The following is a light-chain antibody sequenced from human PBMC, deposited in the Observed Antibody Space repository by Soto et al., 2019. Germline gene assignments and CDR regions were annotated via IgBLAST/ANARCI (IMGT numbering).Light chain of an antibody. CDR3: QQYNSYPWT. Sequence: DIQTTQSPSTLSACLGDRVTITCRASQSISSWLAWYQQKPGKAPKLLIYDASTLESGAPSRFSGSGSGTELTLTINSLQPDDFASYYCQQYNSYPWTFGQGTKVDIK. CDR1: QSISSW. J-gene: IGKJ1*01. CDR2: DAS. V-gene: IGKV1-5*01.